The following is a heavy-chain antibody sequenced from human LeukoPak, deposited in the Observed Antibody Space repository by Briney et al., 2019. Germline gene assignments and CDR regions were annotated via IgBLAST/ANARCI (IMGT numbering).Heavy chain of an antibody. CDR1: GGSISSGDYY. CDR3: ARDSAGYCNSGSCYPYGYFDL. V-gene: IGHV4-30-4*01. J-gene: IGHJ2*01. Sequence: SETLSLTCTVSGGSISSGDYYWSWIRQPPGKGLEWIGYIYYSGSTYYNPSLKSRVTISVDTSKNQFSLKLSSVTAADTAVYYCARDSAGYCNSGSCYPYGYFDLWGRGTPVTVSS. D-gene: IGHD2-15*01. CDR2: IYYSGST.